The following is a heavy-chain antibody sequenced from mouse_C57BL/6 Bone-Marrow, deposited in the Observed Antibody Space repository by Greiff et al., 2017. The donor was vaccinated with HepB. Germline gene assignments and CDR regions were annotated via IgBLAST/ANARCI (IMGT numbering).Heavy chain of an antibody. Sequence: EVMLVESGEGLVKPGGSLKLSCAASGFTFSSYAMSWVRQTPEKRLEWVAYISSGGDYIYYADTVKGRFTISRDNARNTLYLQMSSLKSEDTAMYYCTRDQGVITTVVRYFDVWGTGTTVTVSS. J-gene: IGHJ1*03. CDR1: GFTFSSYA. D-gene: IGHD1-1*01. CDR2: ISSGGDYI. CDR3: TRDQGVITTVVRYFDV. V-gene: IGHV5-9-1*02.